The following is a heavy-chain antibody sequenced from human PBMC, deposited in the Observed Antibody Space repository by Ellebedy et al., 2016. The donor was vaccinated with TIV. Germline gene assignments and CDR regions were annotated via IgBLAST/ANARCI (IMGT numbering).Heavy chain of an antibody. CDR3: AQVPRPGIVGYCSCGSCS. CDR1: GFTFSSYS. CDR2: ISSSSSYI. V-gene: IGHV3-21*01. D-gene: IGHD2-15*01. Sequence: GGSLRLSXAASGFTFSSYSMNWVRQAPGKGLEWVSSISSSSSYIYYAAAVKGRFTISKDNAKNSLYLQMNSLRAEDTAVDYCAQVPRPGIVGYCSCGSCSWGQGTLVTVSS. J-gene: IGHJ4*02.